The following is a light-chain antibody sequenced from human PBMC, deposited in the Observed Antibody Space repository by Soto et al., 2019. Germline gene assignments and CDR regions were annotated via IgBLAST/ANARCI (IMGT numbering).Light chain of an antibody. CDR1: GSNIGAGFD. CDR3: QSYDSSLSGYI. V-gene: IGLV1-40*01. Sequence: QSVLTQPPSVSGAPGQRVTISCTGSGSNIGAGFDIHWYQHLPGTAPKLLIYGINNRPSGVPDRFPGSKSGTSASLAITGLQAEDEADYYCQSYDSSLSGYIFGTGTKVTVL. J-gene: IGLJ1*01. CDR2: GIN.